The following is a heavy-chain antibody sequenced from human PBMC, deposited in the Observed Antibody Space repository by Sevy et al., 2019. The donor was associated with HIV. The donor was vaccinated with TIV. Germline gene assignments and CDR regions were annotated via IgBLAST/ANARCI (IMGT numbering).Heavy chain of an antibody. CDR3: ARDRGEILSSAFDY. V-gene: IGHV3-30*04. CDR2: ISYDGRNNK. J-gene: IGHJ4*02. D-gene: IGHD3-16*01. CDR1: GFTFSDYR. Sequence: GGSLRLSCAASGFTFSDYRFHWVRQAPGKGLEWVAVISYDGRNNKYNADSVKGRFTISRDNSKNTVYMQMNSLRGEDTAIYYCARDRGEILSSAFDYWGQGTLVTVSS.